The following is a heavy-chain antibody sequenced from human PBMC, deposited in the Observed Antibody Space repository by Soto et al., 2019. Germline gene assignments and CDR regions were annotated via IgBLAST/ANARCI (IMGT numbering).Heavy chain of an antibody. D-gene: IGHD5-18*01. CDR1: GGSVSSGSYY. J-gene: IGHJ6*02. V-gene: IGHV4-61*01. CDR3: ARDPGYSYGYRPAYYYYGMDV. CDR2: IYYSGST. Sequence: TSETLSLTCTVSGGSVSSGSYYWSWIRQPPGKGLEWIGYIYYSGSTNYNPSLKSRVTISVDTSKNQFSLKLSSVTAADTAVYYCARDPGYSYGYRPAYYYYGMDVWGQGTTVTVSS.